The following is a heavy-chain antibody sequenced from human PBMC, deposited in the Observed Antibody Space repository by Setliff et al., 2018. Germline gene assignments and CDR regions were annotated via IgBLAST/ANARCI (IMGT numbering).Heavy chain of an antibody. V-gene: IGHV3-NL1*01. D-gene: IGHD4-17*01. CDR3: ARAPDYGEIDS. CDR1: GFTFSSYW. Sequence: PGGSLRLSCAASGFTFSSYWMHWVRQAPGKGLEWVSIIHSGGSSTYYADSVKGRFTISRDNAMNSLYLQMNSLRAEDTATYYCARAPDYGEIDSWGQGTLVTVSS. J-gene: IGHJ4*02. CDR2: IHSGGSST.